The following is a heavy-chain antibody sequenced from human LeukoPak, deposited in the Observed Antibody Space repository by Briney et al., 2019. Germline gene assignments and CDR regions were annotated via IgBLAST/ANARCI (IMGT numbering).Heavy chain of an antibody. Sequence: GGSLRLSCAASGFTFSDYYMTWLRQAPGKGLEWVSYISSSGSIIYYADSVKGRFIISTDNAKNSLYMQINSLRAEDTAVYFCARVGYDSSGRFDYWGQGTLVTVSS. CDR3: ARVGYDSSGRFDY. CDR2: ISSSGSII. V-gene: IGHV3-11*04. CDR1: GFTFSDYY. D-gene: IGHD3-22*01. J-gene: IGHJ4*02.